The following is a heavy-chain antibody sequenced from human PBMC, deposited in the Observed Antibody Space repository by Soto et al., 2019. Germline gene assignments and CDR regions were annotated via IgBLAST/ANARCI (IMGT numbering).Heavy chain of an antibody. D-gene: IGHD1-1*01. Sequence: GGSLRLSCAASGFTFNNYDMHWVRQAPGKGLEWVAVIWYDGTDKYYADSVKGRFTISRDNSKNTLYLQMNSLRAEDTAVYFCAAGEPLNDRGQGTLVT. J-gene: IGHJ4*02. V-gene: IGHV3-33*01. CDR1: GFTFNNYD. CDR3: AAGEPLND. CDR2: IWYDGTDK.